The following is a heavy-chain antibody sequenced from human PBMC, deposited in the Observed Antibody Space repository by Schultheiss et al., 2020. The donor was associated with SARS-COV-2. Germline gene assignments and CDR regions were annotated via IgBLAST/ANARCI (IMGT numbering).Heavy chain of an antibody. V-gene: IGHV3-74*01. Sequence: GESLKISCAVSGYSISSGYYWMHWVRQAPGKGLVWVSRINSDGSSTSYADSVKGRFTISRDNAKNTLYLQMNSLRAEDTAVYYCAREWVNSSSWYHDAFDIWGQGTMVTVSS. D-gene: IGHD6-13*01. CDR2: INSDGSST. CDR1: GYSISSGYYW. J-gene: IGHJ3*02. CDR3: AREWVNSSSWYHDAFDI.